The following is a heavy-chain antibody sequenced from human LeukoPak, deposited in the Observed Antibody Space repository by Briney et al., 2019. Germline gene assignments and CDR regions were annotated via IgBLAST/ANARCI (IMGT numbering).Heavy chain of an antibody. V-gene: IGHV4-34*01. CDR3: ARIGTAAGFDY. D-gene: IGHD6-13*01. CDR1: GGSFSGYY. CDR2: IYHSGST. Sequence: PSETLSLTCAVYGGSFSGYYWSWIRQPPGKGLEWIGYIYHSGSTYYNPSLKSRVTISVDRSKNQFSLKLSSVTAADTAVYYCARIGTAAGFDYWGQGTLVTVSS. J-gene: IGHJ4*02.